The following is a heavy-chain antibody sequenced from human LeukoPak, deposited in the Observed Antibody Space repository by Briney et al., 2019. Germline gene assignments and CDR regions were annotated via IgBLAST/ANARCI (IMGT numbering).Heavy chain of an antibody. D-gene: IGHD6-19*01. Sequence: SETLSLTCTVSGGSISSYYWSWIRQPAGKGLEWIGRIYTGGSTNYNPSLKSRVTMSVDTSKNQFSLKLSSVTATDTAVYYCARQVDGTGPQYYFDYWGQGTLVTVSS. J-gene: IGHJ4*02. CDR2: IYTGGST. CDR3: ARQVDGTGPQYYFDY. V-gene: IGHV4-4*07. CDR1: GGSISSYY.